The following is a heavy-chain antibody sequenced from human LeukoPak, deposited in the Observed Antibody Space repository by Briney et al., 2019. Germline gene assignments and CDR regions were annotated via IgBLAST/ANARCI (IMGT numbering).Heavy chain of an antibody. V-gene: IGHV4-34*01. Sequence: SETLSLTCAVYGGSFSSYYWSWIRQPPGKGLEWIGEINHSGRTNDNPSLKSRVTISIDTSMNQFSLKLSSVTGADTAVYYCARAPYSSGYYGWFDPWGQGTLVTVSS. CDR3: ARAPYSSGYYGWFDP. CDR2: INHSGRT. D-gene: IGHD3-22*01. J-gene: IGHJ5*02. CDR1: GGSFSSYY.